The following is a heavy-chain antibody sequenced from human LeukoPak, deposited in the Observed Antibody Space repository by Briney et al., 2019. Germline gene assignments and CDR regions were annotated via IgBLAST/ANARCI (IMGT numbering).Heavy chain of an antibody. CDR1: GYSFSSYY. Sequence: ASVKVSCKASGYSFSSYYMHWVRQAPGQGLEWMGIINPSGGSTNYAQRFQGRVTMTRDPSTSTVYMELSSLRSEDTAVYYCARPTSVIPAADIYYYFYAMDVWGQGTTVTVSS. CDR2: INPSGGST. D-gene: IGHD2-2*01. J-gene: IGHJ6*02. V-gene: IGHV1-46*01. CDR3: ARPTSVIPAADIYYYFYAMDV.